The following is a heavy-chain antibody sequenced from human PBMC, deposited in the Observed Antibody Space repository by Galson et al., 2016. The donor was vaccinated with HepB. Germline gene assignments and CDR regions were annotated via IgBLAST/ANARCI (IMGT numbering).Heavy chain of an antibody. V-gene: IGHV3-23*01. Sequence: SLRLSCAASGFTFSRYAMTWVRKAPGKGLEWVSTISGSGGSTYYADSVKGRFPNSRDNSKNTLYLQRNILRAEDTAVYYCASRPDSVDHYWGQGTLVTVSS. CDR2: ISGSGGST. J-gene: IGHJ4*02. CDR3: ASRPDSVDHY. CDR1: GFTFSRYA. D-gene: IGHD4-17*01.